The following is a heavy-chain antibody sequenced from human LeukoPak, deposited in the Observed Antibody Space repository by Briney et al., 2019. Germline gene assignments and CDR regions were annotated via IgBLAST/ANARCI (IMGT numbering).Heavy chain of an antibody. V-gene: IGHV4-34*01. CDR1: GGSFSGYY. D-gene: IGHD6-13*01. J-gene: IGHJ4*02. Sequence: SETLSLTCAVYGGSFSGYYWSWIRQPPGKGLEWIGEINNSGSTNYNPSLKSRVTISVDTYKNQFSLKLSSVTAADTAVYYCAAFRIAAGGTLGRLDYWGQGTLVTVSS. CDR3: AAFRIAAGGTLGRLDY. CDR2: INNSGST.